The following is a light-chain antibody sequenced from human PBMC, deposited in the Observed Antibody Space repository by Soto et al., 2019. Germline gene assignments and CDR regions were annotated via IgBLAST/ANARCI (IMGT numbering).Light chain of an antibody. CDR2: AAS. CDR3: QQSYNTPWT. V-gene: IGKV1-39*01. Sequence: DIQMTQSPSSLSASVGDRVTITCRAGQRISTYLNWFQQKPGKVPKLLIYAASTLHSGVPSRFSGSGSGTDFTLTITTLQPEDFATYYCQQSYNTPWTFGQGTKV. J-gene: IGKJ1*01. CDR1: QRISTY.